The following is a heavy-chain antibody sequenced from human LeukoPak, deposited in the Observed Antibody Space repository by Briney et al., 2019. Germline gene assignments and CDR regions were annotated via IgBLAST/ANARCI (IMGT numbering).Heavy chain of an antibody. CDR3: ATGSVRYSASWYSQEGDY. D-gene: IGHD6-13*01. Sequence: HPGRSLRLSCAASGFTFNSYAIHWVRQAPGKGLEWVAFISYDGSVKYYADSVKGRFTISRDNSKNTLYLQMNSLRAEDTAVYYCATGSVRYSASWYSQEGDYWGQGTLVTVSS. CDR2: ISYDGSVK. J-gene: IGHJ4*02. CDR1: GFTFNSYA. V-gene: IGHV3-30-3*01.